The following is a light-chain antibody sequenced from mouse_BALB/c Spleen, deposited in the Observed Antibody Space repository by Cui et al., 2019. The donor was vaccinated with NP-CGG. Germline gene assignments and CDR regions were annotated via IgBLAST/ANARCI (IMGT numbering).Light chain of an antibody. V-gene: IGKV4-57*01. CDR2: STS. J-gene: IGKJ5*01. Sequence: QIVLTQSPAIISACPGEKVTITCSASSSVSYMHWFQQKPGTSPKLWIYSTSNLASGVPARFIGSGSGTSYSLTISRMEAEDVVTYYCQQRSNYPPTFGAGTKLELK. CDR3: QQRSNYPPT. CDR1: SSVSY.